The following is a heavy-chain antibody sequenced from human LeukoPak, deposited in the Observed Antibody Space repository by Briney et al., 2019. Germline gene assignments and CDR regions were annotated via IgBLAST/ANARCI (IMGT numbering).Heavy chain of an antibody. V-gene: IGHV4-38-2*01. CDR2: IYYSGST. J-gene: IGHJ4*02. CDR1: GSSINTGYY. D-gene: IGHD6-13*01. CDR3: ARQFRQQLDLLLDY. Sequence: PSETLSLTCAVSGSSINTGYYWGWIRQSPGKGLEWIGSIYYSGSTYYNPSLKSRVTISVDTSKNQFSLKLSSVTAADTAVYYCARQFRQQLDLLLDYWGQGTLVTVSS.